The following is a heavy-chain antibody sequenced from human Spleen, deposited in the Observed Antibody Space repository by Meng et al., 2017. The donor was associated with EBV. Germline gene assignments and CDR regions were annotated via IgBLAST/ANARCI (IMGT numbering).Heavy chain of an antibody. D-gene: IGHD6-19*01. V-gene: IGHV4-34*01. Sequence: QVQLQQCGAGLLKPPVPLSLTCVVYGGSSSGSDWSWIRQPPGKGLEWIGEIKLGGNTNYNPSLKSRVSISVDTSKNHFSLKVDSVTAADTAVYYCATWNNNGWYYGYWGQGTLVTVSS. J-gene: IGHJ4*01. CDR2: IKLGGNT. CDR1: GGSSSGSD. CDR3: ATWNNNGWYYGY.